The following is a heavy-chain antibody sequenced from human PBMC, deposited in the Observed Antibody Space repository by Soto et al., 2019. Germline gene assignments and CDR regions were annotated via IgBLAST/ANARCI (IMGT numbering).Heavy chain of an antibody. Sequence: SETLSLTCTVSGGSISSYYWSWIRQPPGKGLEWIGYIYYSGSTNYNPSLKSRVTISVDTSKNQFSLKLSSVTAADTAVYYCARSKRYDILTGDAFDIWGQGTMVTASS. CDR1: GGSISSYY. CDR3: ARSKRYDILTGDAFDI. J-gene: IGHJ3*02. D-gene: IGHD3-9*01. V-gene: IGHV4-59*01. CDR2: IYYSGST.